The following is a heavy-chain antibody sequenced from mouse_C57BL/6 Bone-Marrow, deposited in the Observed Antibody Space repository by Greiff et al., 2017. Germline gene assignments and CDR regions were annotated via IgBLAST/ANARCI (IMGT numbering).Heavy chain of an antibody. J-gene: IGHJ2*01. CDR3: AITTVVGGDY. CDR1: GYAFSSSW. V-gene: IGHV1-82*01. D-gene: IGHD1-1*01. Sequence: VQLKESGPELVKPGASVKISCKASGYAFSSSWMNWVKQRPGKGLEWIGRIYPGDGDTNYNGKFKGKATLTADKSSSPAYMQLSSLTSEDSAVYFCAITTVVGGDYWGQGTTLPVSS. CDR2: IYPGDGDT.